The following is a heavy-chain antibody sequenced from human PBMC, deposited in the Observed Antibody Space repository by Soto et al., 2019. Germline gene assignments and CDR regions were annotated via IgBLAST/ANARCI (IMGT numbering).Heavy chain of an antibody. CDR3: AAKSGIVGATGAFDI. CDR2: ISGSGGST. Sequence: GSLRLSCAASGFTFSSYAMSWVRQAPGKGLEWVSAISGSGGSTYYADSVKGRFTISRDNSKNTLYLQMNSLRAEDTAVYYCAAKSGIVGATGAFDIWGQGTMVTVSS. J-gene: IGHJ3*02. D-gene: IGHD1-26*01. CDR1: GFTFSSYA. V-gene: IGHV3-23*01.